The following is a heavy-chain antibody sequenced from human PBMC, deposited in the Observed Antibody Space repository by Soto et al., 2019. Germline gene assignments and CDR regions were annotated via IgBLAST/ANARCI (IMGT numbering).Heavy chain of an antibody. Sequence: EVQLVESGGGLVQSGGSLRLSCAASGFTFNSYWMHWVRQGPGKELVWVSHINSDGTTTSYADSVKGRFTISRDNAKNTLYLQMNSLRAEDTAVYYCARERLEMATNYYYYYGMDVWGQGTTVTVS. V-gene: IGHV3-74*01. D-gene: IGHD5-12*01. CDR3: ARERLEMATNYYYYYGMDV. J-gene: IGHJ6*02. CDR1: GFTFNSYW. CDR2: INSDGTTT.